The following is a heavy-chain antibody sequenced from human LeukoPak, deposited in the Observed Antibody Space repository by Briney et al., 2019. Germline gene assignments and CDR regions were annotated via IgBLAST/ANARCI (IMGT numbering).Heavy chain of an antibody. CDR3: ARYDCSSTSCSYNWFDP. CDR1: GYSFTNYW. CDR2: IYPGDSDT. Sequence: GESLKISCKGSGYSFTNYWIGWVRQMPGKGLEWMGIIYPGDSDTRYSPSFQGQVTISADKSISTAYLQWSSLKASDTAMYYCARYDCSSTSCSYNWFDPWGQGTLVTVSS. J-gene: IGHJ5*02. D-gene: IGHD2-2*01. V-gene: IGHV5-51*01.